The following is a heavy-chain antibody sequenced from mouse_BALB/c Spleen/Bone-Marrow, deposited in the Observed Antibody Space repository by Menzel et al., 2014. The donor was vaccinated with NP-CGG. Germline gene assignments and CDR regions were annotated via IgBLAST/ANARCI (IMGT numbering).Heavy chain of an antibody. V-gene: IGHV2-6-7*01. CDR1: GFSLTVYG. CDR2: IWGDGIT. Sequence: VQLQQSGPGLVAPSQSLSITCTVSGFSLTVYGVNWVRQPPGKGLEWLGMIWGDGITDYNSAFKSRQSISKDDSKSQVFLKMNSLQTDDTAKYYWAREGNYFDYWGQGTTLTVSS. J-gene: IGHJ2*01. CDR3: AREGNYFDY.